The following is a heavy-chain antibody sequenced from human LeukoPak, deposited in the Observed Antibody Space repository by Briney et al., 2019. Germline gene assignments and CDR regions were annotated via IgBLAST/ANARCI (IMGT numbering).Heavy chain of an antibody. CDR2: IRKRTNSYST. CDR1: GFAFSDHY. CDR3: ANSGSYSPIDY. Sequence: GGSLRLSCAASGFAFSDHYMDWVRQAPEKGLEWVGRIRKRTNSYSTEYAASVKGRFTISRDDSKNSLYLQMNSLQTEDTAVYSCANSGSYSPIDYWGQGTLVTVSS. J-gene: IGHJ4*02. D-gene: IGHD1-26*01. V-gene: IGHV3-72*01.